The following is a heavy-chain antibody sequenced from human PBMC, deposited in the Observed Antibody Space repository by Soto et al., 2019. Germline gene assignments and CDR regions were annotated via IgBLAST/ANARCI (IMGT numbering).Heavy chain of an antibody. D-gene: IGHD3-22*01. CDR1: GFTFSSYA. V-gene: IGHV3-23*01. CDR3: AKDYDSSPAIRFDY. CDR2: ISGSGGST. J-gene: IGHJ4*02. Sequence: EVQLLESGGGLVQPGGSLRLSCAASGFTFSSYAMSWVRQAPGKGLEWVSAISGSGGSTYYADSVKGRFTISRDNSKNTRYLQMNSRRAEDTAVYDCAKDYDSSPAIRFDYWGQGTLVTVSS.